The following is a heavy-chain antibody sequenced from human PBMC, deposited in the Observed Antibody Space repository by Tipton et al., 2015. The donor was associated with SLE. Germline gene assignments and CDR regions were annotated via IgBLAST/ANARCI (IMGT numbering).Heavy chain of an antibody. CDR3: AREKGKLDSYCSMDV. V-gene: IGHV3-48*03. D-gene: IGHD6-13*01. CDR1: GFTFSSYE. J-gene: IGHJ6*03. Sequence: SLRLSCAASGFTFSSYEMNWVRQAPGKGLEWVSYISSSGSTIYYADSVKGRVTISRDNAKNSLYLQMNSLRAEDTAVYYCAREKGKLDSYCSMDVWAKGTTVNVSS. CDR2: ISSSGSTI.